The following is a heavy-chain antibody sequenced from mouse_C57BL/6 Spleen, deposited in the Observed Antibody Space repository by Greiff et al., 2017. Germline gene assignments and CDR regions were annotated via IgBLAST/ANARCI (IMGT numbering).Heavy chain of an antibody. CDR3: ARRNDYDEGYYAMDY. CDR1: GFTFSDYY. V-gene: IGHV5-12*01. J-gene: IGHJ4*01. Sequence: DVMLVASGGGLVQPGGSLKLSCAASGFTFSDYYMYWVRQTPEKRLEWVAYISNGGGSTYYQDTVKGRFTISRDHAKNDLYLQMRRPKAEDTAMYYCARRNDYDEGYYAMDYWGQGTSVTVSS. D-gene: IGHD2-4*01. CDR2: ISNGGGST.